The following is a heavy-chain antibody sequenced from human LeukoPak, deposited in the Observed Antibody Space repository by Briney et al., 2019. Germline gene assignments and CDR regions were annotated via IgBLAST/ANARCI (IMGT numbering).Heavy chain of an antibody. CDR2: ISAYNGNT. D-gene: IGHD3-10*01. V-gene: IGHV1-18*01. J-gene: IGHJ5*02. CDR1: GYTFTSYG. CDR3: AREQPITMVRGVIIEANWFDP. Sequence: ASVKVSCKASGYTFTSYGISWVRQAPGQGLEWMGWISAYNGNTNYAQKLQGRATMTTDTSTSTAYMELRSLRSDDTAVYYCAREQPITMVRGVIIEANWFDPWGQGTLVTVSS.